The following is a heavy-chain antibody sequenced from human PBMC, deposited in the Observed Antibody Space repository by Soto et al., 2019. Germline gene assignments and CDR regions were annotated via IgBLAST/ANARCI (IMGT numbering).Heavy chain of an antibody. V-gene: IGHV5-51*03. CDR2: IYPGDSDT. CDR1: GYSFTSYW. CDR3: ARGETIFGVVIPRFDY. J-gene: IGHJ4*02. D-gene: IGHD3-3*01. Sequence: EVQLVQSGAEVKKPGESLKISCKGSGYSFTSYWIGWVRQMPGKGLEWMGIIYPGDSDTRYSPSFQGQVTISADKSISTAYLQWSSLKASDTAMYYCARGETIFGVVIPRFDYWGQGTLVTVSS.